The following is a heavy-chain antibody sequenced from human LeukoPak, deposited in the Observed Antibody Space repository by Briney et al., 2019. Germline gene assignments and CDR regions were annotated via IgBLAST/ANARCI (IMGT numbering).Heavy chain of an antibody. V-gene: IGHV3-7*04. CDR2: IKPEGKEK. CDR1: GFTFSSYW. J-gene: IGHJ4*02. D-gene: IGHD1-26*01. Sequence: GGSLRLSCAASGFTFSSYWMSWVRQAPGKGLEWVANIKPEGKEKFYVDSVKGRFTISKDNANNSVFLQMNSLTAEDTAVYYCARDGIDYWGQGTLVTVSS. CDR3: ARDGIDY.